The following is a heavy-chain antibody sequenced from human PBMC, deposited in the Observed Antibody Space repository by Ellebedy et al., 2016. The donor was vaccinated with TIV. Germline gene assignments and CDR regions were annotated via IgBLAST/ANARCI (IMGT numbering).Heavy chain of an antibody. CDR3: ARDGPYGSGKYPFFDY. J-gene: IGHJ4*02. CDR2: IKGDGGEK. D-gene: IGHD3-10*01. V-gene: IGHV3-7*01. CDR1: GFTFSNFW. Sequence: GESLKISCAASGFTFSNFWMSWVRQAPGKGPEWVANIKGDGGEKYYVESLEGRFTISRDNAKNSLHLQLSSLRAEDTAMYYCARDGPYGSGKYPFFDYWGEGALVTVSS.